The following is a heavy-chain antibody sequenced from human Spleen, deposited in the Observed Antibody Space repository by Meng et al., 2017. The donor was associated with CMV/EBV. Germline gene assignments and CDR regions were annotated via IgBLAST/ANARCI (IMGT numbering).Heavy chain of an antibody. CDR3: ARDGEYCSGGSCYSAGMDV. J-gene: IGHJ6*02. CDR1: GFIFSNYD. Sequence: GGSLRLSCAASGFIFSNYDLNWVRQSPGKGLEWVSAISGSGETTYYADSVKGRFSISRDNSKNTVYLQMNNLTVDDTAVYYCARDGEYCSGGSCYSAGMDVWGQGTTVTVSS. CDR2: ISGSGETT. V-gene: IGHV3-23*01. D-gene: IGHD2-15*01.